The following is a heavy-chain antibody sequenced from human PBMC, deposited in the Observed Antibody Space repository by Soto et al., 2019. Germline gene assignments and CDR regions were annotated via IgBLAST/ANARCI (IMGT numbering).Heavy chain of an antibody. CDR1: GGSISSYY. CDR3: ARQFGGSWYFVWFDP. J-gene: IGHJ5*02. V-gene: IGHV4-59*01. D-gene: IGHD6-13*01. Sequence: PSETLSLTCTVSGGSISSYYWSWIRQPPGKGLEWIGYIYYSGSTNYNPSLKSRVTISVDTSKNQFSLKLSSVTAADTAVYYCARQFGGSWYFVWFDPWGQGSLVTVSS. CDR2: IYYSGST.